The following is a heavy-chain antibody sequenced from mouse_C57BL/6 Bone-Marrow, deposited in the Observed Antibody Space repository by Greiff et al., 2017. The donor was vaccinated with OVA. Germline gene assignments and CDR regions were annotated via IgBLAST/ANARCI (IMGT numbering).Heavy chain of an antibody. CDR2: INPNNGGT. V-gene: IGHV1-22*01. D-gene: IGHD2-4*01. J-gene: IGHJ2*01. Sequence: EVQLQESGPELVKPGASVKMSCKASGYTFTDYNMHWVKQSHGKSLEWIGYINPNNGGTSYNQKFKGKATLTVNKSSSTAYMELRSLTSEDSAVYYCARSGLRPHFDYWGQGTTLTVSS. CDR3: ARSGLRPHFDY. CDR1: GYTFTDYN.